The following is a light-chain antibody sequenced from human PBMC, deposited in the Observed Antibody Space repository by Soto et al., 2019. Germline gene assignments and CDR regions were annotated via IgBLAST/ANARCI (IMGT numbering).Light chain of an antibody. Sequence: DIQMTQSPSTLSASVGDRVTITCRASQSISTWLAWYQQKPGKAPKLLIYKASSLEGGVPSRFGGSGSGTLFNITISSLHPDDFATYYCRQYITYPLTFGGGTKVDIK. V-gene: IGKV1-5*03. J-gene: IGKJ4*01. CDR3: RQYITYPLT. CDR2: KAS. CDR1: QSISTW.